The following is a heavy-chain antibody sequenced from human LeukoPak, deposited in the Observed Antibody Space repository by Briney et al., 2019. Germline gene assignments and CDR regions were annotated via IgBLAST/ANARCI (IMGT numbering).Heavy chain of an antibody. V-gene: IGHV3-43*02. CDR3: AKGGEGTGAFDI. CDR1: GFTFDDYA. J-gene: IGHJ3*02. Sequence: GGSLRLSCAASGFTFDDYAMHWVRQAPGKGLEWVSLISGDGGSTYYADSVKGRFTISRDNSRNSLYLQMISLRTEDTALYYCAKGGEGTGAFDIWGQGTMVTVSS. D-gene: IGHD1-14*01. CDR2: ISGDGGST.